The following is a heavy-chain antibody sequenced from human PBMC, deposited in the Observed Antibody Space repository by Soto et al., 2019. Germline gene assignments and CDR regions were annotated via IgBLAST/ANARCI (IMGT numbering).Heavy chain of an antibody. CDR3: ARGPRITGTWSANYYYYYYMDV. CDR2: ISSSSSYI. J-gene: IGHJ6*03. V-gene: IGHV3-21*01. Sequence: GGSLRLSCAASGFTFSSYSMNWVRQAPGKGLEWVSSISSSSSYIYYADSVKGRFTISRDNAKNSLYLQMNSLRAEDTAVYYCARGPRITGTWSANYYYYYYMDVWGKGTTVTVSS. D-gene: IGHD1-7*01. CDR1: GFTFSSYS.